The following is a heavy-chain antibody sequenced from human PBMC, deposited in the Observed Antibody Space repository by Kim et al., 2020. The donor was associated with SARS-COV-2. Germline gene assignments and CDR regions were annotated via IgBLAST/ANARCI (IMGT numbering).Heavy chain of an antibody. Sequence: GIANYEQKFQGRVTITADKPTSTAYMELSSLRSEDTAVYYCARVTKGFDYWGQGTLVTVSS. J-gene: IGHJ4*02. CDR3: ARVTKGFDY. CDR2: GIA. V-gene: IGHV1-69*04.